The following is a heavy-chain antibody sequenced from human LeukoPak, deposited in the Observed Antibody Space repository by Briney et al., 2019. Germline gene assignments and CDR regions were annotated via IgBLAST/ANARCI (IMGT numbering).Heavy chain of an antibody. J-gene: IGHJ4*02. CDR3: ARSYSSGSYYFDY. CDR1: GYTFTTYG. CDR2: ISAYNGNT. D-gene: IGHD6-19*01. Sequence: ASVKVSCKASGYTFTTYGIDWVRQAPGQGLEWMGWISAYNGNTEFAQKLQDRVTMTTDTSTSTAYMELRSLRSDDTAVYYCARSYSSGSYYFDYWGQGTLVTVSS. V-gene: IGHV1-18*01.